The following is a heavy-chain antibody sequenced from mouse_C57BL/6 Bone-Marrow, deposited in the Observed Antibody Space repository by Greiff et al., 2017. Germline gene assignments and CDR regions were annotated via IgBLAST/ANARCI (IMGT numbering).Heavy chain of an antibody. CDR1: GYTFTDYY. CDR2: INPNNGGT. Sequence: VQLQQSGPELVKPGASVKISCKASGYTFTDYYMNWVKQSHGKSLEWIGDINPNNGGTSYNQKFKGKATLTVDQSSSTAYMELRSLTSEDSAVYYCARWRETDYWGQGTTLTVSS. CDR3: ARWRETDY. J-gene: IGHJ2*01. V-gene: IGHV1-26*01.